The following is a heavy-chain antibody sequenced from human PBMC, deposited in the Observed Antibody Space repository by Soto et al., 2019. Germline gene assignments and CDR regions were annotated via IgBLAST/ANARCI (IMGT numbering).Heavy chain of an antibody. D-gene: IGHD4-17*01. V-gene: IGHV1-69*08. CDR2: IIPILGIE. CDR1: GGTFSSYT. J-gene: IGHJ4*02. Sequence: QVQLVQSGAEVKKPGSSVKVSCKASGGTFSSYTISWVRQAPGQGREWMGRIIPILGIENYAQTFQGRVTITADKDTSTAYMELSSLRSEDTAVYYCAREERDDGGKETTYYFDYWGQGTLVTVSS. CDR3: AREERDDGGKETTYYFDY.